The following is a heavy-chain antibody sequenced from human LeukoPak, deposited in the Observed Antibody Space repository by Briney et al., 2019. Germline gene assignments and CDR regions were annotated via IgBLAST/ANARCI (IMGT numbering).Heavy chain of an antibody. D-gene: IGHD1-7*01. CDR3: ARARTGTSYFDY. Sequence: SETLSLTCTVSGGSISSYYWSWIRQPPAKGLEWIGYIYYTGTTNYNPSLKSRVTISVDTSQNQFSLKLSSVTAADTAMYYCARARTGTSYFDYWGRGTLVTVSS. V-gene: IGHV4-59*01. CDR1: GGSISSYY. CDR2: IYYTGTT. J-gene: IGHJ4*02.